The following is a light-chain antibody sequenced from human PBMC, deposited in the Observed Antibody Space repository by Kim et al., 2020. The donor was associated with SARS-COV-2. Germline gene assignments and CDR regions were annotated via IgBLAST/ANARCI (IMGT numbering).Light chain of an antibody. CDR2: YDS. CDR1: NIGSKS. J-gene: IGLJ1*01. V-gene: IGLV3-21*04. Sequence: SYELTQPPSVSVAPGKTARITCGGNNIGSKSVHWYQQKPGQAPVLVIYYDSDRPSGIPERFSGSNSGNTATLTIRRVEAGDEADYYCQVWAGSSDHYVFG. CDR3: QVWAGSSDHYV.